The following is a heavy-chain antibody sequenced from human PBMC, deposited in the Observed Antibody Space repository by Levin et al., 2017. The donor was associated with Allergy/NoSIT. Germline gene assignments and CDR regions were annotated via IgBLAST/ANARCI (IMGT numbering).Heavy chain of an antibody. D-gene: IGHD5-18*01. J-gene: IGHJ2*01. Sequence: PGGSLRLSCAASGFSFSTDGMPWVRQAPGQGLEWVAVIARDGSLKPSAASVRGRFTISRANSMNTIYLQMDSLRTENTAFYFFAKEYSLGNWFFDLWGRGTLVAVSS. CDR3: AKEYSLGNWFFDL. CDR2: IARDGSLK. CDR1: GFSFSTDG. V-gene: IGHV3-30*18.